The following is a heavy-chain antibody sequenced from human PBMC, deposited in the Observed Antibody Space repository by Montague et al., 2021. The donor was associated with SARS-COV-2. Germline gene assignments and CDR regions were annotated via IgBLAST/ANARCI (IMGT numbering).Heavy chain of an antibody. CDR2: IYYSGST. V-gene: IGHV4-61*08. D-gene: IGHD3-22*01. J-gene: IGHJ3*02. Sequence: LVKPTQTLTLTCTFSGFSLSTSGVGVGWIRQPPGKGLEWIGYIYYSGSTNYNPSLKSRVTISVDTSKNQFSLKLSSVTAADTAVYYCAREVRYYYDSSGPGAFDIWGQGTMVTVSS. CDR3: AREVRYYYDSSGPGAFDI. CDR1: GFSLSTSGVG.